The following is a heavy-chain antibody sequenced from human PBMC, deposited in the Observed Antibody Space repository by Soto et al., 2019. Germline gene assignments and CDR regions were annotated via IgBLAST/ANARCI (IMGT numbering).Heavy chain of an antibody. D-gene: IGHD5-18*01. Sequence: SLTCAVYGGSFSGYYWTWIRQPPGKGLEWIGEINHGGSTNYNPSLKSRVTISVDTSKNQFSLNLSSVTAADTALYYCARALGYTYGHLPIDYWGQGILVTVSS. J-gene: IGHJ4*02. CDR1: GGSFSGYY. CDR2: INHGGST. CDR3: ARALGYTYGHLPIDY. V-gene: IGHV4-34*01.